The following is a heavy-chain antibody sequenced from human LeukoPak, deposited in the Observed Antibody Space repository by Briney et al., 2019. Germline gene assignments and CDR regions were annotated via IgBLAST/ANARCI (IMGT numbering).Heavy chain of an antibody. V-gene: IGHV1-69*01. Sequence: SVKVSCKASGGTFSSYAISWLRQAPGQGLEWMGGIIPIFGTANYAQKFQGRVTITADESTSTAYMELSGLRSEDTAVYYCASGEAVAGTYAGWFDPWGQGTLVTVSS. CDR1: GGTFSSYA. CDR2: IIPIFGTA. D-gene: IGHD6-19*01. J-gene: IGHJ5*02. CDR3: ASGEAVAGTYAGWFDP.